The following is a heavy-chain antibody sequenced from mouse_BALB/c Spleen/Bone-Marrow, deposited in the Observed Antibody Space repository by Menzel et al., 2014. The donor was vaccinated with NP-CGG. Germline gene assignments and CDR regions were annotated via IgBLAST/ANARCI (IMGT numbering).Heavy chain of an antibody. V-gene: IGHV4-1*02. D-gene: IGHD2-3*01. Sequence: DVKLQESGGGLVHPGGSLKLSCAASGFDFXRYWMGWVRQAPGKGLEWIGEINPDSSTINYTPSLKDKFIISRDNAKNTLYLQMSKVRSEDTALYYCSRLGYYGGFAYWGQGTLVTVSA. CDR3: SRLGYYGGFAY. CDR2: INPDSSTI. CDR1: GFDFXRYW. J-gene: IGHJ3*01.